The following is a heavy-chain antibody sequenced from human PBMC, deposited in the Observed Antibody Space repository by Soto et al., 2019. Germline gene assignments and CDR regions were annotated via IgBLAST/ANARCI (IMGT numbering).Heavy chain of an antibody. CDR1: GFTFSTYA. D-gene: IGHD4-17*01. J-gene: IGHJ4*02. CDR3: AKDRYGDYGGIDY. V-gene: IGHV3-23*01. CDR2: ITGSGGST. Sequence: EVQLWESGGGLVQPGGSLRLSCAASGFTFSTYAMIWVRQAPGKGLEWVSVITGSGGSTYYADSVKGRFTISRDTSKNTLFLQMNSLRAEDTAVYYCAKDRYGDYGGIDYWGQGTMVTVSS.